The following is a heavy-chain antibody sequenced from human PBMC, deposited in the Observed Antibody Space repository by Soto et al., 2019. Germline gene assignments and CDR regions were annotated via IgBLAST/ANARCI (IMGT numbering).Heavy chain of an antibody. CDR1: GGTFSTYS. CDR2: IIPMLGIR. CDR3: TIGSWSGEVFDI. V-gene: IGHV1-69*02. Sequence: QVQLVQSGAEVKKPGSSVKVSCKDSGGTFSTYSMFWVRQAPGQGLEWMGRIIPMLGIRNYAQRFQDRGTITADKSTATAHMELSSLRSEDTALYYCTIGSWSGEVFDIWGQGTMVTVSS. D-gene: IGHD2-21*01. J-gene: IGHJ3*02.